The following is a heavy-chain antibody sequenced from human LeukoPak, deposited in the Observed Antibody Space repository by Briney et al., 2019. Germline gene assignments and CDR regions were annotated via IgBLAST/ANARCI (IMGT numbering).Heavy chain of an antibody. D-gene: IGHD1-14*01. CDR3: ARDSPNNSPNHPEPDDAFDV. V-gene: IGHV3-66*02. CDR1: GFSVRSNY. Sequence: GGSLRLSCAASGFSVRSNYMSWVRQAPGKGLEWVSLLYSGGTTYYADSVKGRFTISRDSSRNTLYLDMNSLRAEDTAVYYCARDSPNNSPNHPEPDDAFDVWCLGTMVTVSS. CDR2: LYSGGTT. J-gene: IGHJ3*01.